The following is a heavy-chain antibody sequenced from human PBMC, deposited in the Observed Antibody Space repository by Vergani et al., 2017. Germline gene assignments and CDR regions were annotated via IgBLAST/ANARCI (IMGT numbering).Heavy chain of an antibody. V-gene: IGHV3-30-3*01. D-gene: IGHD6-13*01. Sequence: QVQLVESGGGVVQPGRSLRLSCAASGFTFSSYAMHWVRQAPGKGLEWVAVISYDGSNKYYADSVKGRFTISRDNAKNTLYLQMNSLRAEDTAVYYCARSLYSSSLNDAIDSWGQGTMVTVHS. CDR3: ARSLYSSSLNDAIDS. CDR2: ISYDGSNK. J-gene: IGHJ3*02. CDR1: GFTFSSYA.